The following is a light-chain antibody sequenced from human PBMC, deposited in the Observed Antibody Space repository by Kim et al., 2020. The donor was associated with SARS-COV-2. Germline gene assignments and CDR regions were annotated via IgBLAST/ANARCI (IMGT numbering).Light chain of an antibody. CDR1: QDIHTW. J-gene: IGKJ3*01. Sequence: ASVGDRVTITCRASQDIHTWLAWYQQKPGKAPKLLIYAASSLQSGVPSRFSGGGSGTDFTLTINSLQPEDFATYYCQQANQFPFAFGPGTKVDIK. CDR2: AAS. CDR3: QQANQFPFA. V-gene: IGKV1-12*01.